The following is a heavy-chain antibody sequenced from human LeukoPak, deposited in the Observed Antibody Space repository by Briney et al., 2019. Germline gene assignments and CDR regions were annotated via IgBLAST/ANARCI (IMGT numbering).Heavy chain of an antibody. D-gene: IGHD3-16*01. CDR3: ARVGDDDAFGI. V-gene: IGHV3-64*01. CDR1: GFMFSSYA. J-gene: IGHJ3*02. Sequence: GGSLRLSCAASGFMFSSYAIHWVRQAPGKGLEYVSAISSNGDSTYYANSVKGRFTISRDNSKNTLYLQMGSLRAEDMAVYYCARVGDDDAFGIWGQGTVVTVSS. CDR2: ISSNGDST.